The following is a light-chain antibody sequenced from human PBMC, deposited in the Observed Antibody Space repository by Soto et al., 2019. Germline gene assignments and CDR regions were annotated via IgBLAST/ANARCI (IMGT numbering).Light chain of an antibody. CDR3: HQRQYWPPIT. CDR1: QGVSSY. J-gene: IGKJ5*01. CDR2: DAS. Sequence: EIVLTQSPATLSLSPGERATLSCRASQGVSSYLAWYQQKPGQAPRLLIYDASNRATGIPARFSGSGSGTDFTLTISSLEPEDFAVYYCHQRQYWPPITFGQGTRLEI. V-gene: IGKV3-11*01.